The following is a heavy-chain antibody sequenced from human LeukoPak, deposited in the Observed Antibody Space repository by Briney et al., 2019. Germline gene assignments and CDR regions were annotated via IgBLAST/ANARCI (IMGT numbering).Heavy chain of an antibody. CDR3: ARDVAAAGSAFDF. CDR2: INPSGGSP. Sequence: GASMKVSCKSSGYTFINYYIHWVRQAPGQGLEWMGIINPSGGSPTYAQKFQGRVTMTSDMSTSAVYMELSSLGSEDTAVYYCARDVAAAGSAFDFWGQGTMVTVSS. D-gene: IGHD6-13*01. CDR1: GYTFINYY. J-gene: IGHJ3*01. V-gene: IGHV1-46*01.